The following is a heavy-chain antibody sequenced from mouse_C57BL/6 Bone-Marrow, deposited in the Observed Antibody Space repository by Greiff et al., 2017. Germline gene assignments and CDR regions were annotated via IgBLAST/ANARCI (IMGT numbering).Heavy chain of an antibody. V-gene: IGHV7-3*01. D-gene: IGHD2-1*01. Sequence: EVHLVESGGGLVQPGGSLSLSCAASGFTFTDYYMSWVRQPPGKALEWLGFIRNKANGYTTEYSASVKGRFTISRDNSQSILYLQMNGLRAEDSATYYCARLGGIYFYAMDYWGQGTSVTVSS. CDR2: IRNKANGYTT. J-gene: IGHJ4*01. CDR1: GFTFTDYY. CDR3: ARLGGIYFYAMDY.